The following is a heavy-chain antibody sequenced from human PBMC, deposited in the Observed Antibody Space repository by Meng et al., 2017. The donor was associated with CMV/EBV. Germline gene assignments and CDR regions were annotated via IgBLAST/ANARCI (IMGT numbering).Heavy chain of an antibody. V-gene: IGHV3-7*01. CDR3: ASTTGTVNY. D-gene: IGHD1-1*01. Sequence: LSCAASGFDFSSYWMSWVRQAPGKGLEWVANIKQDGSEKYYVDSVKGRFTISRDNAKNSLYLQMNSLRAEDTAVYYCASTTGTVNYWGQGTLVTVSS. J-gene: IGHJ4*02. CDR1: GFDFSSYW. CDR2: IKQDGSEK.